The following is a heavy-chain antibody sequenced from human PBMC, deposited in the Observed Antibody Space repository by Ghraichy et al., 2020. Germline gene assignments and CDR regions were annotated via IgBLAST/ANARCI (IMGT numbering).Heavy chain of an antibody. CDR2: IYYSGGT. Sequence: SETLSLTCTVSSGSMRSNYWSWIRQPPGKGLEWIGHIYYSGGTNYNPSPKSRVTMSVDTSRTQFSLRLTSVTAADTAVYYCARQGDPIYNWFDPWGQGTLVTVSS. CDR1: SGSMRSNY. D-gene: IGHD2-21*02. J-gene: IGHJ5*02. CDR3: ARQGDPIYNWFDP. V-gene: IGHV4-59*01.